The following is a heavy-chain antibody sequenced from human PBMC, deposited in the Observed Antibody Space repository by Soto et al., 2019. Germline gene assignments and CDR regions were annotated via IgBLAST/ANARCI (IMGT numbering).Heavy chain of an antibody. Sequence: QVQLQESGPGLVKPSQTLSLTCTVSGGSISRGDYYWSWIRQPPGKGLEWIGYIYYSGRTYYNTSLKSRDTLSVDTSTNQFSLKLSSVTAADTAVYYCARRAYYYDSSAYLSGGAFDIWGQGTMVTVSS. J-gene: IGHJ3*02. CDR1: GGSISRGDYY. CDR3: ARRAYYYDSSAYLSGGAFDI. CDR2: IYYSGRT. D-gene: IGHD3-22*01. V-gene: IGHV4-30-4*01.